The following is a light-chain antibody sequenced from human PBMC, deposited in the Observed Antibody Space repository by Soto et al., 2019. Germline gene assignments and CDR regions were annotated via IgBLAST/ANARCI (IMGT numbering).Light chain of an antibody. CDR1: QSISSW. V-gene: IGKV1-5*03. J-gene: IGKJ4*01. Sequence: DIQMSQSPHTLSAFVGDRVNITCRASQSISSWLAWYQQKPGKAPKLLIYKASSLESGVPSRLSGSGSGTEFTLTFSCLQPDDFATYYCQQYNSYSLTFGGGTKVDIK. CDR2: KAS. CDR3: QQYNSYSLT.